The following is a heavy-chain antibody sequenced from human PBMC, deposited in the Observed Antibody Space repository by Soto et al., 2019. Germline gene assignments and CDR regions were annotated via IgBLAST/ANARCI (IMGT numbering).Heavy chain of an antibody. J-gene: IGHJ3*02. CDR2: IIPLFNVA. Sequence: QVQLVQSGPEVKKPGSSVKVSCEASGGTFSNFAVNWVRQAPGQGLEWVGGIIPLFNVAKYAQKFEGRVTIVADDSTSTAYIDLSSLRSDDTAVYYCAASARHALGYDYKDTEGLDIWGQGTMVTVSS. CDR1: GGTFSNFA. V-gene: IGHV1-69*01. D-gene: IGHD4-4*01. CDR3: AASARHALGYDYKDTEGLDI.